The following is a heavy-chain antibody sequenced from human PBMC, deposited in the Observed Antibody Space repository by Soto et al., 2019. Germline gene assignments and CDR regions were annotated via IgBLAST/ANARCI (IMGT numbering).Heavy chain of an antibody. J-gene: IGHJ4*02. Sequence: QVQLVQSGAEVKKPGSSVKVSCKASGGTFSSYPLSWVRQAPGQGLEWMGGIIPIFGTTKYAQKFQGRVKIIADESTTTAYMELSSLRSEDTAVYYCAMIDYSSGSDYWGQGTLVTVSS. CDR1: GGTFSSYP. CDR3: AMIDYSSGSDY. V-gene: IGHV1-69*01. D-gene: IGHD6-19*01. CDR2: IIPIFGTT.